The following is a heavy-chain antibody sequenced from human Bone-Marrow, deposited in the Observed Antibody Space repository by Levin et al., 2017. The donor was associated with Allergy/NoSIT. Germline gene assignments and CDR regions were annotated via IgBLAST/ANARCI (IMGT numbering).Heavy chain of an antibody. CDR1: GYAFTNYF. V-gene: IGHV1-18*01. Sequence: ASVKVSCKASGYAFTNYFITWVRQAPGQGLEWMGWISANNGDKDSAKNLQGRLTLTTDRSTNIAYMTLGSLTSDDTAIYYCARGHCTISNCYWHYDLWGQGTLVTVPS. CDR2: ISANNGDK. J-gene: IGHJ5*02. D-gene: IGHD2-15*01. CDR3: ARGHCTISNCYWHYDL.